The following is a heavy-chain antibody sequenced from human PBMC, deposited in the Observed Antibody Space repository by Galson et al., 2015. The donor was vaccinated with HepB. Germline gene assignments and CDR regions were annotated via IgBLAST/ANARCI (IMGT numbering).Heavy chain of an antibody. CDR1: GFTFHTFT. CDR2: ISYDGGNK. CDR3: VRDPRGELPDAGDYHYGLDV. V-gene: IGHV3-30*04. D-gene: IGHD1-26*01. Sequence: SLRLSCAASGFTFHTFTMHWVRQAPGKGLEWVAVISYDGGNKYYRDSVKGRFTISRDNSMNTLSLQMSSLRPEDTAVYYCVRDPRGELPDAGDYHYGLDVWGQGTTVTVSS. J-gene: IGHJ6*02.